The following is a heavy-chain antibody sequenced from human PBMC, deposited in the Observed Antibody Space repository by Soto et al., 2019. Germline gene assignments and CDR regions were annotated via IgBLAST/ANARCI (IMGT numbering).Heavy chain of an antibody. V-gene: IGHV3-23*01. CDR1: GFTFSIYA. D-gene: IGHD4-17*01. Sequence: GGSLRLSCAASGFTFSIYAMSRVRQAPQKGLEWVSVISGDSGNTYYADSVKGRFTISRDNSKNTLYLQMNSLRAEDTAVYYCARDRTPPGDSDYWGQGTLVTVSS. J-gene: IGHJ4*02. CDR3: ARDRTPPGDSDY. CDR2: ISGDSGNT.